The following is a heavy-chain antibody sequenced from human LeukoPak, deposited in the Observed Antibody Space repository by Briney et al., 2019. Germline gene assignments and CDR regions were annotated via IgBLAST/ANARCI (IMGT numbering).Heavy chain of an antibody. CDR1: GFTVSSNY. CDR2: IYSGGST. D-gene: IGHD6-25*01. CDR3: ARISIAASGDY. V-gene: IGHV3-66*01. Sequence: LSGGSLRLSCAASGFTVSSNYMSWVRQAPGKGLEWVSVIYSGGSTYYADSVKGRFTISRDNSKNTLYLQMNSLRAEDTAVYYCARISIAASGDYWGQGTLVTVSS. J-gene: IGHJ4*02.